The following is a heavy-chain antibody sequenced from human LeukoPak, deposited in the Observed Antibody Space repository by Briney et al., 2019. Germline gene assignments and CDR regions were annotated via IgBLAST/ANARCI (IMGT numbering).Heavy chain of an antibody. D-gene: IGHD3-9*01. CDR1: GGSISSYY. V-gene: IGHV4-59*01. J-gene: IGHJ4*02. Sequence: SETLSLTCTVSGGSISSYYWSWIRQPPGKGLEWIGYIYYSGCTNYNPSLKSRVTISVDTSKNQFSLKLSSVTAADTAVYYCVRVKGYDILTGYSSAYDYWGQGTLVTVSS. CDR3: VRVKGYDILTGYSSAYDY. CDR2: IYYSGCT.